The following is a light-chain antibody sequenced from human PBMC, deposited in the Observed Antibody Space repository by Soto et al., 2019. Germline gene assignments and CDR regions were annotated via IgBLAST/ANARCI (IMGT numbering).Light chain of an antibody. Sequence: DIQMTQSPSSLSASIGDTVAITCRASQSISNFVNWYQQRPGKAPKLLIYAASTLQRGVPSRFSGSGSGTDFTLTISSLQPDDFVTYFCQQSSSSPYTFGQVTRLEI. CDR3: QQSSSSPYT. CDR1: QSISNF. CDR2: AAS. V-gene: IGKV1-39*01. J-gene: IGKJ2*01.